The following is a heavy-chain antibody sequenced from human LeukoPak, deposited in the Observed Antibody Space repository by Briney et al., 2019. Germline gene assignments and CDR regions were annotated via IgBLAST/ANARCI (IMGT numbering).Heavy chain of an antibody. CDR2: ISYDGSNK. D-gene: IGHD6-13*01. CDR3: AKDPSIAAAGMY. J-gene: IGHJ4*02. Sequence: PGGSLRLSCAASGFTFSSYGKHWVRQAPGKGLEGVAVISYDGSNKYYADSVKGRFTISRDNSKNTLYLQMNSLRAEDTAVYYCAKDPSIAAAGMYWGQGTLATVSS. V-gene: IGHV3-30*18. CDR1: GFTFSSYG.